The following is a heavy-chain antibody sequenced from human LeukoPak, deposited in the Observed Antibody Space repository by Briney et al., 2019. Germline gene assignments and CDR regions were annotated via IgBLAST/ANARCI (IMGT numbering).Heavy chain of an antibody. CDR1: GFTFDDYG. Sequence: PGGSLRLSCAASGFTFDDYGMSWVRQPPGKGLEWVSGITWNGGTIGYVDSVKGRFTISRDKAKNSLYLQMNSLRAEDTALYYCARGYCSGDPCRPFDYWGQGALVTVSS. CDR2: ITWNGGTI. D-gene: IGHD2-15*01. CDR3: ARGYCSGDPCRPFDY. V-gene: IGHV3-20*04. J-gene: IGHJ4*02.